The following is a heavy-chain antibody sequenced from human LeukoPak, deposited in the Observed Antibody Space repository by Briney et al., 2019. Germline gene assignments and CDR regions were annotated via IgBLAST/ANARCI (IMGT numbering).Heavy chain of an antibody. D-gene: IGHD6-19*01. J-gene: IGHJ3*02. Sequence: PSGTLSLTCAVSGGSISSSNWWSWVRQPPGKGLEWIGEIYHSGSTNYNPSLKSRVTISVDKSKNQFSLKLSSVTAADTAVYYCAVRLVLPLDAFDIWGQGTMVTVSS. V-gene: IGHV4-4*02. CDR2: IYHSGST. CDR3: AVRLVLPLDAFDI. CDR1: GGSISSSNW.